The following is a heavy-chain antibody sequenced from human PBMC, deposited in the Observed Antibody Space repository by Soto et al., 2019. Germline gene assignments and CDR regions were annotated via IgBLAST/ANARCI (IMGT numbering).Heavy chain of an antibody. Sequence: SETLSLTCTVSGDSITSNSYFWAWIRQPPGKGLEWIGSIYYSGTTYYNPSLKSRVTISVATSKNQFSLKLSSVTAADTAVYYCARGIQLWPITYYFDYWGQGTLVTVSS. CDR3: ARGIQLWPITYYFDY. CDR2: IYYSGTT. J-gene: IGHJ4*02. CDR1: GDSITSNSYF. D-gene: IGHD5-18*01. V-gene: IGHV4-39*07.